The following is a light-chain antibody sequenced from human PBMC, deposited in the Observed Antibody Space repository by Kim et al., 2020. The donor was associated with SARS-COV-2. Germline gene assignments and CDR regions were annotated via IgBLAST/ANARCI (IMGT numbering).Light chain of an antibody. V-gene: IGKV3-20*01. CDR2: ATS. CDR3: QQYSPSPTWT. CDR1: QSVDSSY. Sequence: PGETATLACRASQSVDSSYLAWYQQEPGQAPRLFIYATSARATGVPERFSGSGSGTDFTLTITTLEPEDSAVYYCQQYSPSPTWTFGQGTKVDIK. J-gene: IGKJ1*01.